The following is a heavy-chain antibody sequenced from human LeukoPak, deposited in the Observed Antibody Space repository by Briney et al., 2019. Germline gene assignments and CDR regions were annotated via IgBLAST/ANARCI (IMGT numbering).Heavy chain of an antibody. Sequence: GEPLKISCKGSGYSFTSYWIGWVRQMPGKGLEWMGIIYPGDSDTRYSPSLQGQVTISVDTSIGTAYLQWSSLKASDTAIYYCARQNDFRLDYWGQGTLVTVSS. V-gene: IGHV5-51*01. CDR2: IYPGDSDT. CDR1: GYSFTSYW. CDR3: ARQNDFRLDY. D-gene: IGHD3-3*01. J-gene: IGHJ4*02.